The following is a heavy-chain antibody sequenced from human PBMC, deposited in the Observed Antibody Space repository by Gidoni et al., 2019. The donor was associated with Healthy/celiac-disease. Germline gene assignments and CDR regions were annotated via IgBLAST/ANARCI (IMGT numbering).Heavy chain of an antibody. CDR1: GFTFSSYA. J-gene: IGHJ4*02. D-gene: IGHD6-13*01. Sequence: EVQLLESGGGLVQTGGSLRLSCADAGFTFSSYAMSWVRQVPGNGLEWVSAISGSGCSTYYASSVKGRFTISIDNSKNTLYLQMNSLRSDDTAVYYCAKLAAAGTVYWGQGTLFTVSS. V-gene: IGHV3-23*01. CDR2: ISGSGCST. CDR3: AKLAAAGTVY.